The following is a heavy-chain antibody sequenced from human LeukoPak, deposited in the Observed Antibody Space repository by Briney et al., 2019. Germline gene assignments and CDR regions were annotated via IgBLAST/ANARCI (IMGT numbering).Heavy chain of an antibody. V-gene: IGHV3-7*01. CDR3: ARGPDYGANSDYFDY. J-gene: IGHJ4*02. D-gene: IGHD4-17*01. CDR1: GFTFSRHW. Sequence: PGGSLRLSCAASGFTFSRHWMSWVRQAPGKGLEWVANIKQDGSEYYVDSEKGRFTISRDNAKNSLYLQMNSLRAEDTAVYYCARGPDYGANSDYFDYWGQGTLVTVSS. CDR2: IKQDGSE.